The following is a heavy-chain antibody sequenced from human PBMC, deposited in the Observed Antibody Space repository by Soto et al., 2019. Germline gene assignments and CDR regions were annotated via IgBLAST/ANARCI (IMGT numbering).Heavy chain of an antibody. J-gene: IGHJ4*02. CDR1: GFMFSSYA. V-gene: IGHV3-23*01. CDR2: ISGSGDKT. D-gene: IGHD6-19*01. CDR3: AKNVYRSGWYDY. Sequence: DVQVLESGGGFVQRGGSLRLSCAASGFMFSSYALGWVRQAPGKGLEWVSGISGSGDKTYYADSVKGRFTISRDNTRNTVYLQMNSLRGEDTGLYYCAKNVYRSGWYDYWGQGTLVTVSS.